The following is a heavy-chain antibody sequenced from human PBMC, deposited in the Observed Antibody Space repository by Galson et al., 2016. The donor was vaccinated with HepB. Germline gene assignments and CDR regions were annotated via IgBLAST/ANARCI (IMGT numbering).Heavy chain of an antibody. CDR3: ARGHWVYYGSGSLPDF. CDR2: MNPNTGNT. D-gene: IGHD3-10*01. J-gene: IGHJ4*02. V-gene: IGHV1-8*01. Sequence: SVKVSCKASGYTFTNYDINWVRQATGQGLEWMGWMNPNTGNTGYAQNFQGRVTMTRNTSLSTAYLELSSLRSEDTAVYYCARGHWVYYGSGSLPDFWGQGTLVTVSS. CDR1: GYTFTNYD.